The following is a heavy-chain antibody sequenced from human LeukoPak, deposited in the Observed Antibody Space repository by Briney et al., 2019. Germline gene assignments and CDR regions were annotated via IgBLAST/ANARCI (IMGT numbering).Heavy chain of an antibody. CDR1: GYSFTTYC. J-gene: IGHJ4*02. Sequence: GESLKISSKGSGYSFTTYCIGWVRQMPGKCLEWLGIIYVGNSDIRYSPSFQGQVTISADKSISTAYLQWSSLKASDTAMYYCASAYYGNYYWDYWGQGTLVTVSS. CDR3: ASAYYGNYYWDY. V-gene: IGHV5-51*01. D-gene: IGHD1-26*01. CDR2: IYVGNSDI.